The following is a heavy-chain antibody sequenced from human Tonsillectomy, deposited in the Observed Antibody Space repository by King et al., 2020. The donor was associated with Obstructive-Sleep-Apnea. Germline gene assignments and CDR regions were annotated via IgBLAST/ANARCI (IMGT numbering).Heavy chain of an antibody. CDR2: IYYSGST. V-gene: IGHV4-59*01. Sequence: VQLQESGPGLVKPSETLSLTCTVSGGSISSYYWSWIRQPPGKGLEWIGYIYYSGSTNYNPSLKSRVTISVDTSKNQFSLKLSSVTAADTAVYYCARGEGRAFNYDFWSGYPYYYYGMDVWGQGTTVTVSS. CDR3: ARGEGRAFNYDFWSGYPYYYYGMDV. D-gene: IGHD3-3*01. CDR1: GGSISSYY. J-gene: IGHJ6*02.